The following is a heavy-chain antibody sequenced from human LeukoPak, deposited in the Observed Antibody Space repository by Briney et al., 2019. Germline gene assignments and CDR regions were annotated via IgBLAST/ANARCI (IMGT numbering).Heavy chain of an antibody. CDR3: ARDRGYLNWFDP. CDR1: GFTFSSYG. Sequence: QPGGSLRLSCAASGFTFSSYGVHWVRQAPGKGLEWVAVIWYDGSNKYYADSVKGRFTISRDNSKNTLYLQMNSLRAEDTAVYYCARDRGYLNWFDPWGQGTLVTVSS. CDR2: IWYDGSNK. V-gene: IGHV3-33*01. D-gene: IGHD5-18*01. J-gene: IGHJ5*02.